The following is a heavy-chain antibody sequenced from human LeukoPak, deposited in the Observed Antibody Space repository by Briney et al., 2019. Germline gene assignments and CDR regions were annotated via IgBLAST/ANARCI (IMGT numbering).Heavy chain of an antibody. CDR2: IIPIFGTA. D-gene: IGHD1-7*01. V-gene: IGHV1-69*13. CDR1: GYTFTSYA. J-gene: IGHJ4*02. CDR3: ARSMLTITGTPQYYFDY. Sequence: GASVKVSCKASGYTFTSYAMNWVRQAPGQGLEWMGGIIPIFGTANYAQKFQGRVTITADESTSTAYMELSSLRSEDTAVYYCARSMLTITGTPQYYFDYWGQGTLVTVSS.